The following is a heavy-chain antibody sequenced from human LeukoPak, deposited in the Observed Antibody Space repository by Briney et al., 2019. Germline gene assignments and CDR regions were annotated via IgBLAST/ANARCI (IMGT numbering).Heavy chain of an antibody. CDR2: INHSGST. J-gene: IGHJ3*02. CDR1: GGSFSGYY. Sequence: SETLSLTCAVYGGSFSGYYWSWIRQPPGKGLEWIGEINHSGSTNYNPPLKSRVTISVDTSKNQFSLKLSSVTAADTAVYYCARGLSFFDIWGQGTMVTVSS. CDR3: ARGLSFFDI. V-gene: IGHV4-34*01.